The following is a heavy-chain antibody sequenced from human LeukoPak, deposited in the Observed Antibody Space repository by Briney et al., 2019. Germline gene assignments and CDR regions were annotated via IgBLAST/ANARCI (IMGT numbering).Heavy chain of an antibody. V-gene: IGHV3-53*01. CDR1: GFTITTNY. CDR2: IYGDDET. D-gene: IGHD1/OR15-1a*01. J-gene: IGHJ6*02. Sequence: GGSLRLSCAASGFTITTNYMNWVRQAPGKGLEWVSVIYGDDETNYADSVKGRFTIPRDNSKNTLYLQMNSLRADDTAVYYCAREAVMPVAPIKIGTSDRPLYEYYGLDVWGQGTTVTVS. CDR3: AREAVMPVAPIKIGTSDRPLYEYYGLDV.